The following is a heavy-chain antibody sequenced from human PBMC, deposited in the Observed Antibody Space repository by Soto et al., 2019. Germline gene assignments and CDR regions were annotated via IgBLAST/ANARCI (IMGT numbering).Heavy chain of an antibody. CDR1: GFTFSSDA. V-gene: IGHV3-23*01. J-gene: IGHJ6*02. Sequence: PGGSLRLSCTASGFTFSSDAMSWVRQAPGKGLEWVSAISGSGGSTYYADSVKGRFTISRDNSKNTLYLQMNSLRAEDTAVYYCAKLRGNFGLDYYGMDVWGQGTTVTVSS. D-gene: IGHD1-7*01. CDR3: AKLRGNFGLDYYGMDV. CDR2: ISGSGGST.